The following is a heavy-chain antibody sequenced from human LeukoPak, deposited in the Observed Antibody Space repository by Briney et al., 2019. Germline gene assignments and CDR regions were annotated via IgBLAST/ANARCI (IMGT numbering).Heavy chain of an antibody. CDR3: ARGRPVDTIFGVVVDYFDY. J-gene: IGHJ4*02. CDR2: ISSSSSYI. D-gene: IGHD3-3*01. CDR1: GFTFSSYS. V-gene: IGHV3-21*01. Sequence: PGGSLRLSCAASGFTFSSYSMNWVRQAPGKGLEWVSSISSSSSYIYYADSVKGRFSISRDNAKNSLYLQMNSLRAEDTAVYYCARGRPVDTIFGVVVDYFDYWGQGTLVTVSS.